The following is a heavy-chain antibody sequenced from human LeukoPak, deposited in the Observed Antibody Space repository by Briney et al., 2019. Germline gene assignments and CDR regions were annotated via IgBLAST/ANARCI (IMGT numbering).Heavy chain of an antibody. V-gene: IGHV4-39*01. D-gene: IGHD3-10*01. CDR3: ARLPVLLWFGEPKSCWFDP. J-gene: IGHJ5*02. CDR1: GGSISSSSYY. Sequence: LETLSLTCTVSGGSISSSSYYWGWIRQPPGKGLEWIGSIYYSGSTYYNPSLKSRVTISVDTSKNQFSLKLSSVTAADTAVCYCARLPVLLWFGEPKSCWFDPWGQGTLVTVSS. CDR2: IYYSGST.